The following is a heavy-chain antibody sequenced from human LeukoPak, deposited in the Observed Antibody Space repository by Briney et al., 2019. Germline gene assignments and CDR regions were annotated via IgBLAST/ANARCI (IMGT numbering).Heavy chain of an antibody. V-gene: IGHV3-30*03. CDR3: ARDSTTRAFDI. D-gene: IGHD4-17*01. J-gene: IGHJ3*02. CDR1: GFTVSSYG. CDR2: ISYDGSNK. Sequence: GGSLRLSCAASGFTVSSYGMHWVRQAPGKGLEWVAVISYDGSNKYYADSVKGRFTISRDNSKNTLYLQMNSLRAEDTAVYYCARDSTTRAFDIWGQGTMVTVSS.